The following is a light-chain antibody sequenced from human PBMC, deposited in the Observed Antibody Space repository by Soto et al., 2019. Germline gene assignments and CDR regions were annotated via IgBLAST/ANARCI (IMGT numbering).Light chain of an antibody. J-gene: IGLJ1*01. CDR2: DVS. CDR1: SSDVGGYNY. V-gene: IGLV2-14*01. CDR3: SSYTSSSTSHV. Sequence: QSVLTQPASVSGSPGQSITISCTGTSSDVGGYNYVSWYQQHPGKAPKLMIYDVSNRPSGVSNRFSGSKSGNTASLTISGLQAEDEFDYYCSSYTSSSTSHVSGPGTNVT.